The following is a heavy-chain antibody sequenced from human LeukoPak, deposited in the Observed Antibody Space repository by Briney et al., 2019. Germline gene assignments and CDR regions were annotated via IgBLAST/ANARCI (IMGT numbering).Heavy chain of an antibody. CDR3: SRDATGDH. J-gene: IGHJ4*02. CDR1: GFTFSDHY. CDR2: SRNRAKSYTT. Sequence: GGSLRLSCAVSGFTFSDHYMDWVRQAPGKGLEWVGRSRNRAKSYTTDYAASVKGRFTISRDDSKSTLYLQMNSLETEDTAVYYCSRDATGDHWGQGTLV. V-gene: IGHV3-72*01.